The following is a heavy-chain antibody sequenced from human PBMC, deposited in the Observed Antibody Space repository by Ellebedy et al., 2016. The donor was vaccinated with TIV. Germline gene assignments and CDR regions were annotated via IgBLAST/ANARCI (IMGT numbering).Heavy chain of an antibody. CDR1: GFSLSSYW. J-gene: IGHJ4*02. CDR2: IKQDGGEK. Sequence: GGSLRLSCAASGFSLSSYWMHWVRQAPGKGLEWVANIKQDGGEKYYVDSVKGRFTISRDNAKNSLYLQMNSLRAEDTAVYFYGRAIGSGSCYWGQGTLVTVSS. D-gene: IGHD3-10*01. V-gene: IGHV3-7*01. CDR3: GRAIGSGSCY.